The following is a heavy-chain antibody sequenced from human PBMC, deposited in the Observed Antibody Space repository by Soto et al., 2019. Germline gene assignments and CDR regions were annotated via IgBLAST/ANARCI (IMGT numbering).Heavy chain of an antibody. CDR1: GFIFGDFG. CDR3: TRRRREDIVATTDF. D-gene: IGHD5-12*01. Sequence: PGGSLRLSCTTSGFIFGDFGVIWYRQGPGKGLEWLGFIRSKPYGGSTEYAASLRDRISISRDDSKSTAYLQIDNLKIDDTAIYYCTRRRREDIVATTDFWGQGIQVTVSS. V-gene: IGHV3-49*03. CDR2: IRSKPYGGST. J-gene: IGHJ4*02.